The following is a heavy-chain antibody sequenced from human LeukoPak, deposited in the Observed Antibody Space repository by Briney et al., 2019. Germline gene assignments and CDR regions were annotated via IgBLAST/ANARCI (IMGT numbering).Heavy chain of an antibody. CDR1: GGSIRSYF. D-gene: IGHD6-6*01. V-gene: IGHV4-59*08. J-gene: IGHJ4*02. CDR3: ARRPDGTSHFDY. Sequence: SETLSLTCPVSGGSIRSYFWSWRRQAPGTGLEWIGYVYYSGSTNYNPSLKSRVTISVDTSKKQFSLRLSSVTAADTAVYYCARRPDGTSHFDYWGQGTLVTVSS. CDR2: VYYSGST.